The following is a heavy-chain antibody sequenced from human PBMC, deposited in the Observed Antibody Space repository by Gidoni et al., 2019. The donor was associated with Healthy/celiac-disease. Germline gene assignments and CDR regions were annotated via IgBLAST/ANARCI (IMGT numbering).Heavy chain of an antibody. CDR2: INPNSGGT. CDR3: AGGHYYDSSGYHGYFDL. D-gene: IGHD3-22*01. CDR1: GYTFTGYY. Sequence: QVQLVQSGAEVKKPGASVQVSCKASGYTFTGYYMHWVRQAPGQGLEWMGWINPNSGGTNYAQKFQGRVTMTRDTSISTAYMELSRLRSDDTAVYYCAGGHYYDSSGYHGYFDLWGRGTLVTVSS. V-gene: IGHV1-2*02. J-gene: IGHJ2*01.